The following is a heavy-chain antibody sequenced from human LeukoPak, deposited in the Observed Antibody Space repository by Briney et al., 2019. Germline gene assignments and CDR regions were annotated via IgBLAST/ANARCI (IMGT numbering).Heavy chain of an antibody. J-gene: IGHJ4*02. CDR1: GFTFSSYA. V-gene: IGHV3-23*01. D-gene: IGHD2-2*01. Sequence: GGSLRLSCAASGFTFSSYARSWVRQAPGKGLEWVSAISGSGGSTYYADSVKGRFTSSRDNSKNTLYLQMNSLRAEDTAVYYCATVTGDLVVVPAAALDYWGPGTLVTVSS. CDR3: ATVTGDLVVVPAAALDY. CDR2: ISGSGGST.